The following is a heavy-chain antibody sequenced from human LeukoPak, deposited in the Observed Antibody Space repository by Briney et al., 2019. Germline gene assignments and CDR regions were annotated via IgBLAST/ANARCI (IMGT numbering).Heavy chain of an antibody. CDR1: GGSFSGYY. J-gene: IGHJ5*02. V-gene: IGHV4-34*01. CDR2: INHSGST. CDR3: ARGGIEVELQGWFDP. Sequence: SETLSLTCAVYGGSFSGYYWSWIRQPPGKGLEWIGEINHSGSTNYNPSLKSRVTISVDTSKNQFSLKLSSVTAADTAVYYCARGGIEVELQGWFDPWGQGTLVTVSS. D-gene: IGHD1-26*01.